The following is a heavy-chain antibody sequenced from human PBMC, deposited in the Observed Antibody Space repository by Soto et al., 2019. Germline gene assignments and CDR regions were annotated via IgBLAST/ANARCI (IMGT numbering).Heavy chain of an antibody. V-gene: IGHV4-59*01. CDR3: ARTDYYDSSGSFDP. D-gene: IGHD3-22*01. J-gene: IGHJ5*02. CDR2: IYYSGST. Sequence: PSETLSRTCTVSGGSISSYYWSWIRQHPGKGLEWSGYIYYSGSTNYNPSLKSRVTISVDTSKNQFSLKLSSVTAADTAVYYCARTDYYDSSGSFDPWGQGTLVAASS. CDR1: GGSISSYY.